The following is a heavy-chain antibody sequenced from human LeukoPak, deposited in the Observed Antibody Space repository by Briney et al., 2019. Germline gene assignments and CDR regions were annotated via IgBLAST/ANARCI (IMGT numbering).Heavy chain of an antibody. D-gene: IGHD4-11*01. CDR3: ARQWSSNYYFQLNLDY. V-gene: IGHV4-4*02. CDR1: GGSISSSNW. Sequence: TSETLSLTCAVSGGSISSSNWWSWVRQPPGKGLEWIGEIYHSGSTNYNPSLKSRVTISVDTSKNQFSLKLSSVTAADTAVYYCARQWSSNYYFQLNLDYWGQGALVTVSS. CDR2: IYHSGST. J-gene: IGHJ4*02.